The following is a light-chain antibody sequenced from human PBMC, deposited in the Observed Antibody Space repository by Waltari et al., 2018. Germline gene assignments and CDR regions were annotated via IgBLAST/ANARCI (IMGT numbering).Light chain of an antibody. CDR3: YSRDSSDNVLV. J-gene: IGLJ2*01. CDR2: GKN. CDR1: SLRSSS. V-gene: IGLV3-19*01. Sequence: SSELTQDPAVSVALGQTVWITCQGDSLRSSSASWFQQKPGQAPVLVIYGKNNRPSGIPDRFAGSSYGNTASLNITGAQAEDEADYYCYSRDSSDNVLVFGGGTKLTVL.